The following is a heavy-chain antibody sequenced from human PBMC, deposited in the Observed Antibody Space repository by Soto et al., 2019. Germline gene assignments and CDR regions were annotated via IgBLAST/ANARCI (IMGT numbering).Heavy chain of an antibody. V-gene: IGHV1-3*01. J-gene: IGHJ6*02. CDR2: INAGNGNT. CDR1: GYTFTSYA. CDR3: ALGSTLTTSFGMDV. Sequence: QVQLVQSGAEVKKPGASVKVSCKASGYTFTSYAMHWVRQAPGQRLEWMGWINAGNGNTKYSQKFKGRVHXXIXPXXRPAYMELRSLRSDATAVYYCALGSTLTTSFGMDVWRQVTTVTVSS. D-gene: IGHD4-17*01.